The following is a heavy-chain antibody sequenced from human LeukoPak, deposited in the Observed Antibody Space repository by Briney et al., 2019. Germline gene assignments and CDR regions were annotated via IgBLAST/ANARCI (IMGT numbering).Heavy chain of an antibody. Sequence: SGTLSLTCGVSGGSISSTNWWTWVRQPPGKGLEWIGEVDLLGSTNYNPSLGSRVTISIDKSENHVSLKLTSVTAADTAVYYCARDQGGTGSWYEGEGYWGQGTLVTVSS. V-gene: IGHV4-4*02. D-gene: IGHD6-13*01. CDR1: GGSISSTNW. CDR3: ARDQGGTGSWYEGEGY. CDR2: VDLLGST. J-gene: IGHJ4*02.